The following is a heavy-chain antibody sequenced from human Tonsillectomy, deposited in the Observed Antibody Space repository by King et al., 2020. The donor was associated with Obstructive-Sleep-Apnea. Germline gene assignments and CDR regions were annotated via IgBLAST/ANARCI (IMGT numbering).Heavy chain of an antibody. V-gene: IGHV1-2*02. J-gene: IGHJ6*02. CDR1: GYTFTGYY. D-gene: IGHD6-13*01. Sequence: QLVQSGAEVKKRGASVKVSCKASGYTFTGYYMHWVRQAPGQGLEWMGWINPNSGGTNYAQKFQGRVTMTRDTSISTAYMELSRLRSDDTAVYYCARDRGSSWSYYYYYGMDVWGQGTTVTVSS. CDR2: INPNSGGT. CDR3: ARDRGSSWSYYYYYGMDV.